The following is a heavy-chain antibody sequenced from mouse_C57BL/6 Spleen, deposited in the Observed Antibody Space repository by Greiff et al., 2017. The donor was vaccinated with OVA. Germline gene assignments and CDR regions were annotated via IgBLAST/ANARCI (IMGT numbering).Heavy chain of an antibody. Sequence: EVKLVESGGGLVKPGGSLKLSCAASGFTFSDYGMHWVRQAPEKGLEWVAYISSGSSTIYYADTVKGRFTISRDNAKNTLFLQMTSLRSEDTAMYYCARRNYDGWFAYWGQGTLVTVSA. D-gene: IGHD2-3*01. V-gene: IGHV5-17*01. J-gene: IGHJ3*01. CDR3: ARRNYDGWFAY. CDR2: ISSGSSTI. CDR1: GFTFSDYG.